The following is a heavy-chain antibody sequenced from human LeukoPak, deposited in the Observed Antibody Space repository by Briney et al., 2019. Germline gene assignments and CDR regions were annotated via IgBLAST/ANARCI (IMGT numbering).Heavy chain of an antibody. J-gene: IGHJ4*02. Sequence: ASVKVSCKASGYTFTSYGISWVRQAPGQGLEWMGWISAYNGNTNCAQKLQGRVTMTTDTSTSTAYMELSRLRSDDTAVYYCAREAGYSGYLDYWGQGTLVTVSS. CDR1: GYTFTSYG. CDR2: ISAYNGNT. D-gene: IGHD5-12*01. CDR3: AREAGYSGYLDY. V-gene: IGHV1-18*01.